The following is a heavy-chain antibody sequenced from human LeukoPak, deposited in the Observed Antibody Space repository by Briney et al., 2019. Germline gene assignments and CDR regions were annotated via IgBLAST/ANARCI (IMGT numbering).Heavy chain of an antibody. CDR2: IKQDGSEK. D-gene: IGHD3-22*01. CDR3: ARDGDTSGYSD. CDR1: GFTFSDYW. Sequence: GGSLRLSCAASGFTFSDYWVSWLRQAPGQGLEWVANIKQDGSEKYYLDSVRGRFTISRDNAKNSLYLQMNSLGAEDTAVYYCARDGDTSGYSDWGQGTLVTVSS. V-gene: IGHV3-7*01. J-gene: IGHJ4*02.